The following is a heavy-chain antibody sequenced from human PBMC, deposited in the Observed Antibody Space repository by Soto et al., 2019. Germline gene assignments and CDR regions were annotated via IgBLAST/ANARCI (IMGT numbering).Heavy chain of an antibody. D-gene: IGHD1-7*01. V-gene: IGHV4-59*01. J-gene: IGHJ5*02. Sequence: PSEILSLTWTVSGGSSSGYDGSWIRQPPGKGLEWIGYIYYSGSTNYNPSLKSRVTISVDTSKNQFSLKLSSVTAADTAVYYCASANQIPGTVRWFDTWGQRPLVTV. CDR1: GGSSSGYD. CDR3: ASANQIPGTVRWFDT. CDR2: IYYSGST.